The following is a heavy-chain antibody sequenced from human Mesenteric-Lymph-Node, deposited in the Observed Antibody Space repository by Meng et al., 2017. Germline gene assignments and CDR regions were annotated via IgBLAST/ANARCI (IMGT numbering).Heavy chain of an antibody. Sequence: GPLHDAGPGFVTPSGTLSLTCAVSCGSISSSNWWSWVRQPPGKGLEWIGEIYHSGSTNYNPSLKSRVTISVDKSKNQFSLKLSSVTAADTAVYYCASFPPPGKQWLVTDYWGQGTLVTVSS. CDR2: IYHSGST. CDR3: ASFPPPGKQWLVTDY. J-gene: IGHJ4*02. V-gene: IGHV4-4*02. D-gene: IGHD6-19*01. CDR1: CGSISSSNW.